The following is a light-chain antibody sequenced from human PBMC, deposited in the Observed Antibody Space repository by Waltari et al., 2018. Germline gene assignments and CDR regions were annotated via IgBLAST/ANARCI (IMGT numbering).Light chain of an antibody. CDR3: QQRSNWPGFT. V-gene: IGKV3D-20*02. CDR2: GAS. J-gene: IGKJ3*01. Sequence: NVLTQSPGTLSLSPGEGATLPCRASQRISDNSLAWYQQKPGQAPRLLIYGASSRATGIPDRFSGSGSGTDFTLTISSLEPEDFAVYYCQQRSNWPGFTFGPGTKVDIK. CDR1: QRISDNS.